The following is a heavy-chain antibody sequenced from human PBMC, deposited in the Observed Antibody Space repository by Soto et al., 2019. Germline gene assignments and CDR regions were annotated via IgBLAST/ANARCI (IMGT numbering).Heavy chain of an antibody. CDR3: AIENWGPGGHYFDY. D-gene: IGHD7-27*01. CDR2: IIPVFGTI. V-gene: IGHV1-69*13. J-gene: IGHJ4*02. CDR1: GGTFNSCG. Sequence: VASVKVSCKAYGGTFNSCGIKWVRQAPGQGLEWVGGIIPVFGTINYAQKFRGRVTITADASTSTSYMELSSLRSDDTAVYYCAIENWGPGGHYFDYWGQGTLVTVS.